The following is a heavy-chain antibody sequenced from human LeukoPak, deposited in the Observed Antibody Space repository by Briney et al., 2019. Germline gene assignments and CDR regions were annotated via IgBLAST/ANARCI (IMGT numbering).Heavy chain of an antibody. CDR3: AKDTTPPTPGFDP. CDR1: GFTFSSYG. J-gene: IGHJ5*02. V-gene: IGHV3-30*02. Sequence: GGSLSHSCAASGFTFSSYGMHWVRQAPGKGLEWVAFIRYDGSNKYYADSVKGRFTISRDNSKNTLYLQMNSLRAEDTAVYYCAKDTTPPTPGFDPCGERTLVTVSS. CDR2: IRYDGSNK. D-gene: IGHD1-14*01.